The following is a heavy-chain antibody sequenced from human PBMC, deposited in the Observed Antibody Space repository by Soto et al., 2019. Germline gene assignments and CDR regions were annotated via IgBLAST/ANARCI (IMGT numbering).Heavy chain of an antibody. CDR3: ARAGCDGGTCYTLVGVRYGMDV. D-gene: IGHD2-15*01. V-gene: IGHV3-30-3*01. CDR1: GFTFSNYA. CDR2: ISSDGNNK. J-gene: IGHJ6*02. Sequence: QVQLVESGGGVVQPGRSLRLSCAASGFTFSNYAMYWVRQAPGKGLEWGAGISSDGNNKYYADSVKGRFHISRDNSKNTLYLQMISLRAEDTAVYYCARAGCDGGTCYTLVGVRYGMDVWGQGTTVTVSS.